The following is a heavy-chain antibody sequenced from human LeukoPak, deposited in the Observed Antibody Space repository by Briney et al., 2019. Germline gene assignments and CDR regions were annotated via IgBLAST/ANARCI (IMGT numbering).Heavy chain of an antibody. D-gene: IGHD6-19*01. J-gene: IGHJ3*02. CDR3: ARAASGWSHAFDI. CDR1: GGSISTYY. Sequence: SETLSLTCTVSGGSISTYYWSWIRQPPGKGLEWIGYIYYSGSTNYNPSLKSRVTTSVDTSKNQFSLKLSSVTAADTAVYYCARAASGWSHAFDIWGQGTMVTVSS. V-gene: IGHV4-59*01. CDR2: IYYSGST.